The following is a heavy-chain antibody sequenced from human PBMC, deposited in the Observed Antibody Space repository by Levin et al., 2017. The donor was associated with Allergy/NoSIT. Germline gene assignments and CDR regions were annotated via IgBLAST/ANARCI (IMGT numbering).Heavy chain of an antibody. CDR1: GGSFSNYY. CDR2: INHRGST. J-gene: IGHJ4*02. V-gene: IGHV4-34*01. D-gene: IGHD1-26*01. Sequence: PSETLSLTCAVYGGSFSNYYWSWIRQPPGKGLEWIGEINHRGSTNYNPSLKSRVTISVDTSKNQFSLNLNSVTAADTAVFYCARGLIYGGSYLDSWGQGTLVTVSS. CDR3: ARGLIYGGSYLDS.